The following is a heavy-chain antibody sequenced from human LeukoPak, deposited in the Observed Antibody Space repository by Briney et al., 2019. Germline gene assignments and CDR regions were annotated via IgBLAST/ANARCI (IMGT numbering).Heavy chain of an antibody. V-gene: IGHV4-30-4*01. CDR3: ARWSRGGNWFDP. CDR2: IYYSGST. J-gene: IGHJ5*02. Sequence: SQTLSLTCTVSGGSISSGDYYWSWIRQPPGKGLEWIGYIYYSGSTYYNPSLKSRVTISVDTSKNQFSLKLSSVTAADTAVYYCARWSRGGNWFDPWGQGTLVTVSS. CDR1: GGSISSGDYY.